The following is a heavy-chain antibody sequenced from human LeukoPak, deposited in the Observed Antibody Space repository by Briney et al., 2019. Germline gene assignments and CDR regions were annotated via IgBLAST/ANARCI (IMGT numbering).Heavy chain of an antibody. V-gene: IGHV3-30*02. J-gene: IGHJ3*02. D-gene: IGHD3-22*01. CDR1: GFTFSSYG. Sequence: QPGGSLRLSCAASGFTFSSYGMHWVRQAPGKGLEWVAFIRYDGSNKYYADSVKGRFTISRDNAKNSLYLQMNSLRVEDTAVYYCARGESPHYDSRIHDAFDIWGQGTMVTVSS. CDR2: IRYDGSNK. CDR3: ARGESPHYDSRIHDAFDI.